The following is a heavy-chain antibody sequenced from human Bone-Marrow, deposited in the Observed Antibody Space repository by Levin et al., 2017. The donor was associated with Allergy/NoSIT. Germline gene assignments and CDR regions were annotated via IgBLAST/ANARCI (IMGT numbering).Heavy chain of an antibody. CDR3: ARLGPADHYYYMDV. CDR2: FSYTGST. D-gene: IGHD3-16*01. CDR1: GGSMTNYY. J-gene: IGHJ6*03. V-gene: IGHV4-59*08. Sequence: SETLSLTCTVSGGSMTNYYWSWIRQSPGKDLEWMAYFSYTGSTNYNPSLKSRVTISVDTSKIQFSLNLTPVSAADTAVYYCARLGPADHYYYMDVWGKGTTVTVSS.